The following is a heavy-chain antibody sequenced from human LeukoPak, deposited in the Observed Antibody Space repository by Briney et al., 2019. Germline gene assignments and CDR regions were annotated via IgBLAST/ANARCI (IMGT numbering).Heavy chain of an antibody. CDR1: GFSFSTYA. V-gene: IGHV3-23*01. J-gene: IGHJ6*03. CDR3: ARDKDYGSGSFDYMDV. Sequence: GGSLRLSCTASGFSFSTYAMNWVRQAPGKGLEWVSTISGGGGSTFYADSVKGRFTISRDNSKNTLYLQMNSLRAEDTAVYYCARDKDYGSGSFDYMDVWGKGTTVTVSS. D-gene: IGHD3-10*01. CDR2: ISGGGGST.